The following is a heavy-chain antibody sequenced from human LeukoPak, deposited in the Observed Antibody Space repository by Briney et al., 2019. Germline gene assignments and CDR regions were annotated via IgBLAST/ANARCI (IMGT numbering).Heavy chain of an antibody. CDR3: ARALDSLYSSGWPSAGY. CDR2: IKYDGSEK. CDR1: GFAFSSYW. J-gene: IGHJ4*02. V-gene: IGHV3-7*01. D-gene: IGHD6-19*01. Sequence: GGSLRLSCTASGFAFSSYWMNWVRQAPGKGLEWVANIKYDGSEKYHVDSVKGRFTISRDNAKNSLYLQMNSLRAEDTAVYYCARALDSLYSSGWPSAGYWGQGTLVTVSS.